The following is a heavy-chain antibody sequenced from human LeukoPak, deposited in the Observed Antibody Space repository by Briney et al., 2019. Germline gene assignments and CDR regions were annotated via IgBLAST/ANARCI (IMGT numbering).Heavy chain of an antibody. J-gene: IGHJ6*03. CDR1: GDSISSYY. CDR2: IYTSGST. CDR3: ARVSSYSSSWYSYYYYYMDV. V-gene: IGHV4-4*07. Sequence: SETLSLTCTVSGDSISSYYWSWIRQPAGKGLEWIGRIYTSGSTDYNPSLKSRVTMSLDTSKNQFSLKLSSVTAADTAVYYCARVSSYSSSWYSYYYYYMDVWGKGTTVTISS. D-gene: IGHD6-13*01.